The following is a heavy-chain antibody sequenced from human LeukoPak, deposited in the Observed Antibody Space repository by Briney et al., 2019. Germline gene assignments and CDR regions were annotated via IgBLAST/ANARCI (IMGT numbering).Heavy chain of an antibody. D-gene: IGHD5-18*01. CDR2: IVPIFGTA. CDR3: AKDGGYSYEDYFDY. Sequence: GASVKVSCKASGGTFSSYAISWVRQAPGQGLEWMGGIVPIFGTANYAQKFQGRVTITADESTSTAYMELSSLRSEDTAVYYCAKDGGYSYEDYFDYWGQGTLVTVSS. CDR1: GGTFSSYA. V-gene: IGHV1-69*01. J-gene: IGHJ4*02.